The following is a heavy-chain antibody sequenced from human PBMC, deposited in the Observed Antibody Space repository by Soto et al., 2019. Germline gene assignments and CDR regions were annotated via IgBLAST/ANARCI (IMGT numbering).Heavy chain of an antibody. CDR1: GFTFSSYE. J-gene: IGHJ6*02. CDR2: ISSSGSTI. D-gene: IGHD4-17*01. Sequence: HPGGSLRLSCAASGFTFSSYEMNWVRQAPGKGLEWVSYISSSGSTIYYADSVKGRFTISRDNAKNSLYLQMNSLRAEDTAVYYCARDGWGATVTDYYYYGMDVWGQGTTVTVSS. CDR3: ARDGWGATVTDYYYYGMDV. V-gene: IGHV3-48*03.